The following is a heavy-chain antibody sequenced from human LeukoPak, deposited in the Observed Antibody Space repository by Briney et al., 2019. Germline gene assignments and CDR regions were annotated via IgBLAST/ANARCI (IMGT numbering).Heavy chain of an antibody. V-gene: IGHV4-4*07. Sequence: SETLSLTCTVSGGSISSYYWSWIRQPAGKGLEWIGRIYTSGSTNYNPSLKSRVTMSVDTSKNQFSLKLSSVTAADTAVYYCARDRAYYYDSSGYSPFNYWGQGTLVTVSS. CDR2: IYTSGST. CDR3: ARDRAYYYDSSGYSPFNY. CDR1: GGSISSYY. J-gene: IGHJ4*02. D-gene: IGHD3-22*01.